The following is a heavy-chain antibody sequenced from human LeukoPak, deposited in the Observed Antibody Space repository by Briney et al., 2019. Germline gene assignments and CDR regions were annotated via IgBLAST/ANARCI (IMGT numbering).Heavy chain of an antibody. CDR3: AKEGGPWPAFDS. V-gene: IGHV3-23*01. Sequence: GGSLRLSCAASGFTFSYYAMGWVRQAPGKGVEWVSTISGGGDETYYADSVKGRFTFSRDNSKNTLYLHMNSLRAEDTAVYYCAKEGGPWPAFDSWGQGTRVTVSS. CDR2: ISGGGDET. J-gene: IGHJ4*02. CDR1: GFTFSYYA.